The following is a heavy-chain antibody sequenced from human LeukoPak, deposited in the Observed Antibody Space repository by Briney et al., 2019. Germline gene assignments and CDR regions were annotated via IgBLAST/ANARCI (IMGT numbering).Heavy chain of an antibody. D-gene: IGHD2-15*01. CDR2: IYYSGST. Sequence: SETLSLTCTVSGGSISSGGYYWSWIRQHSGKGLEWIGYIYYSGSTYYNPSLKSRVTISVDTSKNQFSLKLSSVTAADTAVYYCARDLRCSGGSCYSDAFDIWGQGTMVTVSS. CDR1: GGSISSGGYY. J-gene: IGHJ3*02. CDR3: ARDLRCSGGSCYSDAFDI. V-gene: IGHV4-31*03.